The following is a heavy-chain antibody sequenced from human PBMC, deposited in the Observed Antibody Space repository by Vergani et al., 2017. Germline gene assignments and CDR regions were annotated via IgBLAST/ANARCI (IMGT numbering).Heavy chain of an antibody. Sequence: QVQLQQWGAGLLKTSETLSLTCAVYGGSFSGYYWSWIRPPPGKGLEWSGEINHSGSTNYNPSLKSRVTISVDTSKTQFSLKLSSVTAADTAVYYCARGAAYYYYGMDVWGQGTTVTVSS. CDR2: INHSGST. CDR1: GGSFSGYY. J-gene: IGHJ6*02. CDR3: ARGAAYYYYGMDV. D-gene: IGHD2-15*01. V-gene: IGHV4-34*01.